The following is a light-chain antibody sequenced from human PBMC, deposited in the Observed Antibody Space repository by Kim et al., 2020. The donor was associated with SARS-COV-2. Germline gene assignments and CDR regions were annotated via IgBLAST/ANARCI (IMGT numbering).Light chain of an antibody. CDR3: QKNNRAPLT. Sequence: DIQMTQSPSSLSASVGDRVTITCRASQGISNYLAWYQQKPGRVPKLLISAASALQSGVPSRFSVSGSGADFTLTISSLQPEDVATYDCQKNNRAPLTFGQRTKVDSK. CDR1: QGISNY. V-gene: IGKV1-27*01. CDR2: AAS. J-gene: IGKJ1*01.